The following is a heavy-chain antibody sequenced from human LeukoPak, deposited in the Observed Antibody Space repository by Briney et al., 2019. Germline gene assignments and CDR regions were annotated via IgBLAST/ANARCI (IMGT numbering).Heavy chain of an antibody. CDR2: ISYDGSNK. J-gene: IGHJ4*02. V-gene: IGHV3-30*18. D-gene: IGHD3-10*01. CDR1: GFTFSSYG. Sequence: PGGSLRLSCAASGFTFSSYGMHWVRQAPGKGLEWVAVISYDGSNKYYADSVKGRFTISRDNSKNTLYLQMNSLRAEDTAVYYCAKDQYGSGSYYPTSIDYWGQGTLVTVSS. CDR3: AKDQYGSGSYYPTSIDY.